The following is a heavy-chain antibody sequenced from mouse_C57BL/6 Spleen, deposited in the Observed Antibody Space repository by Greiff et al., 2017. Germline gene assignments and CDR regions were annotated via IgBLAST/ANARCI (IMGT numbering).Heavy chain of an antibody. CDR1: GYAFSSYW. V-gene: IGHV1-80*01. D-gene: IGHD1-1*01. Sequence: QVQLQQSGAELVKPGASVKISCKASGYAFSSYWMNWVKQRPGKGLEWIGQIYPGDGDTNYNGKFKGKGTLTADKSYSTAYMQLSSLTSEDSAVYCDAIDYGSSPYYLDDWGQGTTLTVSS. J-gene: IGHJ2*01. CDR3: AIDYGSSPYYLDD. CDR2: IYPGDGDT.